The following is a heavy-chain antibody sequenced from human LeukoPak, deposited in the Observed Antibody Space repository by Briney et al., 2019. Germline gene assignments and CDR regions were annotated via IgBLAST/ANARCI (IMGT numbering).Heavy chain of an antibody. V-gene: IGHV3-48*03. CDR3: ARDYYDFWSGYYNRYYYGMDV. CDR2: ISSSGSTI. Sequence: GGSLRLSCAASGFTFSSYEMNWVRQAPGKGLEWVSYISSSGSTIYYADSVKGRFTISRDNAKNSLYLQMNSLRAEDTAVYYCARDYYDFWSGYYNRYYYGMDVWGQGTTVTVSS. CDR1: GFTFSSYE. D-gene: IGHD3-3*01. J-gene: IGHJ6*02.